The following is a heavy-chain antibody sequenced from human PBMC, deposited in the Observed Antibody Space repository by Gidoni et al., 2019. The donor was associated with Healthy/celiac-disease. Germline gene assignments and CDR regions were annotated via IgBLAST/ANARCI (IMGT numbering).Heavy chain of an antibody. D-gene: IGHD2-15*01. CDR2: INTNTGNP. CDR3: ARVGGSGGSCYSNDY. J-gene: IGHJ4*02. Sequence: MNWVRQAPGQGLEWMGWINTNTGNPTYAQGFTGRFVFSLDTSVSTAYLQISSLRAEDTAVYYCARVGGSGGSCYSNDYWGQGTLVTVSS. V-gene: IGHV7-4-1*02.